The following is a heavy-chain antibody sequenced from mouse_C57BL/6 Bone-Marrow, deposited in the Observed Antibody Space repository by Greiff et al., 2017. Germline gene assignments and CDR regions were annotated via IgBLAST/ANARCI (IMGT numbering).Heavy chain of an antibody. CDR1: GYTFTDYY. J-gene: IGHJ2*01. CDR3: AREDY. V-gene: IGHV1-26*01. Sequence: VQLQQSGPELVKPGASVKISCKASGYTFTDYYLNWVKQSHGKSLEWIGDINPNNGGTSYNQKFKGKATLTVDKSSSTAYMELRSLTSEDSAVYYCAREDYWGQGTTLTVSS. CDR2: INPNNGGT.